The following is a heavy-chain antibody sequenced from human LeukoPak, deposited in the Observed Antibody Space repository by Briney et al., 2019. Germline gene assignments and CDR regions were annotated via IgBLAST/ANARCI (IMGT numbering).Heavy chain of an antibody. CDR1: GGTFSSYA. D-gene: IGHD4-17*01. CDR2: IIPILGIA. Sequence: GASVKVSCKASGGTFSSYAISWVRQAPGQGLEWMGRIIPILGIANYAQKFQGRATITADKSTSTAYMELSSLRSEDTAVYYCASPYGDYALPFDYWGQGTLVTVSS. V-gene: IGHV1-69*04. J-gene: IGHJ4*02. CDR3: ASPYGDYALPFDY.